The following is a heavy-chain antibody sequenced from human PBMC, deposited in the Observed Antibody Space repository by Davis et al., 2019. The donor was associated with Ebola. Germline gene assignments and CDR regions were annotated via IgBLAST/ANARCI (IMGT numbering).Heavy chain of an antibody. CDR1: GYIFTSYY. Sequence: ASVKVSCKASGYIFTSYYMHWVRHAPGQGLERMGTINPRVGSTSYAQKFKGRGTMTRDTSTSTVYMELSSLRSEDTAVYYCARDDLDRTTAFDYWGQGTLVTVSS. CDR3: ARDDLDRTTAFDY. V-gene: IGHV1-46*01. J-gene: IGHJ4*02. CDR2: INPRVGST. D-gene: IGHD4-17*01.